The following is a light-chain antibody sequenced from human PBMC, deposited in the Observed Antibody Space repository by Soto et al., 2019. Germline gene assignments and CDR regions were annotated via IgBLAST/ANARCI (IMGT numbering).Light chain of an antibody. CDR3: SSYSSASSRV. J-gene: IGLJ1*01. Sequence: QSALTQPASVSGSPGQSITISCTGTSSDIGTYDYVSWYQQHPGKAPKLMIYEVTNLPSGVSNRFSASKSGNTASLTISGLQAEDEADYYCSSYSSASSRVFGTGTKVTAL. CDR1: SSDIGTYDY. V-gene: IGLV2-14*01. CDR2: EVT.